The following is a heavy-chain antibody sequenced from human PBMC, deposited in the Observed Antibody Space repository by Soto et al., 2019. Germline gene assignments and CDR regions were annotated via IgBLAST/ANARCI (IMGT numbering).Heavy chain of an antibody. Sequence: QLQLQESGPGRVKPSETLSLTCTVSGGSVSSSSYYWGWVRQPPGKGLEWIESVYYSGSTYYNPSLESRVTISVDKSKNLFSLKLMSLSAADTAVYYCGRLEGLATISYYFDYWGQGALVTVSS. CDR1: GGSVSSSSYY. CDR2: VYYSGST. V-gene: IGHV4-39*01. D-gene: IGHD3-9*01. CDR3: GRLEGLATISYYFDY. J-gene: IGHJ4*02.